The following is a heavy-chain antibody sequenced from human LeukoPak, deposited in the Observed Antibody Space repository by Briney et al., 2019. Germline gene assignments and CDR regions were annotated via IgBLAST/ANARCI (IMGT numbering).Heavy chain of an antibody. V-gene: IGHV3-48*03. CDR1: GFTFSSYA. J-gene: IGHJ3*02. D-gene: IGHD3-22*01. CDR2: ISSSGTTL. CDR3: ARDYYDSGGYYNLDAFDI. Sequence: GGSLRLSCAASGFTFSSYAMSWVRQAPGKGLEWVSYISSSGTTLYYADSVKGRFTTSRDNAKNSLYLQMNSLRAEDTAVYYCARDYYDSGGYYNLDAFDIWGRGTMVTVSS.